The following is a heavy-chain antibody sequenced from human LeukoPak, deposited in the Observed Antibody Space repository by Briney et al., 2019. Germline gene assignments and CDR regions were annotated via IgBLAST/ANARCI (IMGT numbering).Heavy chain of an antibody. CDR2: IIPIFGTA. CDR3: ARGPPYIAAAALWFDP. J-gene: IGHJ5*02. CDR1: GGTFSSYA. D-gene: IGHD6-13*01. V-gene: IGHV1-69*13. Sequence: GASVKVSCKASGGTFSSYAISWVRQAPGQGLEWMGGIIPIFGTANYAQKFQGRVTITADESTSTAYMELSSLRSEDTAVYYCARGPPYIAAAALWFDPWGQGTLVTVSS.